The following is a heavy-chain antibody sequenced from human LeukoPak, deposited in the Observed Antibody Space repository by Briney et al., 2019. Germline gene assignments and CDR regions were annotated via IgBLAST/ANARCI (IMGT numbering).Heavy chain of an antibody. CDR3: AKGKAAGLLDWFDP. D-gene: IGHD6-13*01. CDR2: ITGSGGDT. J-gene: IGHJ5*02. V-gene: IGHV3-23*01. CDR1: GFTFSNYV. Sequence: GGSLRLSCAASGFTFSNYVMTWVRQAPGKGLEWVSTITGSGGDTFYPSSVKARFTISRDDSKNTVYLQMNSLRLEDAAAYYCAKGKAAGLLDWFDPWGRGTLVTVSS.